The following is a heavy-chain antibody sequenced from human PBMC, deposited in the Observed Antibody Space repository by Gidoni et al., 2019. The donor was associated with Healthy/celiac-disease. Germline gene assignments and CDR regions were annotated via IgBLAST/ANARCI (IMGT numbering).Heavy chain of an antibody. CDR2: INHSGST. J-gene: IGHJ4*02. D-gene: IGHD6-19*01. CDR1: GGSFSGYY. Sequence: QVQLQQWGAGLLKPSETLSLTCAVYGGSFSGYYWSWIRQPPGKGLEWIGEINHSGSTNYNPSLKSRVTISVDTSKNQFSLKLSSVTAADTAVYYCARGSLLGSSWRGYSSGWPRYWGQGTLVTVSS. CDR3: ARGSLLGSSWRGYSSGWPRY. V-gene: IGHV4-34*01.